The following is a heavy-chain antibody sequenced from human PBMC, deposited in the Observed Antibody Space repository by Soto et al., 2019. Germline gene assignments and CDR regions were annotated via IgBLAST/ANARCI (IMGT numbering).Heavy chain of an antibody. V-gene: IGHV4-59*01. CDR2: FYYSGTT. J-gene: IGHJ4*02. CDR3: AAVGGYYGDYPNFDY. D-gene: IGHD4-17*01. Sequence: SDTLSLTCIVSGRSISPFYWSWIRQPPGNGLEWIGSFYYSGTTNYNPSLKSRVTISVDTSRNHFSLKLTSVTAADTAVYYCAAVGGYYGDYPNFDYWGRGTQVTVSS. CDR1: GRSISPFY.